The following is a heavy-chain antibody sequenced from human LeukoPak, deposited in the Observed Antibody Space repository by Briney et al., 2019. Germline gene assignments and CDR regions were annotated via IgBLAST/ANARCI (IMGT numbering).Heavy chain of an antibody. CDR3: ARAIGWGYYDSSGPNDAFDI. D-gene: IGHD3-22*01. CDR2: IYYSGST. CDR1: GGSISSYY. J-gene: IGHJ3*02. Sequence: PSETLSLTCTVSGGSISSYYWSWIRQPPGKGLEWIGYIYYSGSTNYNPSLKSRATISVDTSKNQFSLKLSSVTAADTAVYYCARAIGWGYYDSSGPNDAFDIWGQGTMVTVSS. V-gene: IGHV4-59*01.